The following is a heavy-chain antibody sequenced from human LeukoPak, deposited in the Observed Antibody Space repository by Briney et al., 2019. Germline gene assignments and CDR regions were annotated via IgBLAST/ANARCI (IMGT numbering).Heavy chain of an antibody. J-gene: IGHJ4*02. CDR2: IYFSGNT. V-gene: IGHV4-59*08. CDR3: ARHSGYETD. CDR1: GGSISGSY. Sequence: SETLSLTCTVSGGSISGSYWSWIRQPPGKGLEWIGYIYFSGNTKYSPSPKSRVTISVDTSKNQFSLNLASVTAADTAVYFCARHSGYETDWGQGTLVTVSS. D-gene: IGHD5-12*01.